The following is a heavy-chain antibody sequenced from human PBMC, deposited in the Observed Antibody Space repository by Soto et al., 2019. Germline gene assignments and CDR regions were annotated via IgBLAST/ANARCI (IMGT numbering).Heavy chain of an antibody. V-gene: IGHV4-59*08. J-gene: IGHJ4*02. D-gene: IGHD4-4*01. CDR1: GGSINGYF. CDR3: ARHANRNYGLYYFDY. CDR2: LYYSGST. Sequence: PSETLSLTCTVSGGSINGYFWSWIRQPPGKGLEWIGYLYYSGSTNYNPSLRSRVTISMDTSRNQFSLKLSSVAAADTAVYYCARHANRNYGLYYFDYWGQGTLVTVSS.